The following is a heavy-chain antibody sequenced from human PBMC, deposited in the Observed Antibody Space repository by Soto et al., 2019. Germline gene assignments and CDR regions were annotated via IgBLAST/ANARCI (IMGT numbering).Heavy chain of an antibody. CDR1: DKPSVNFV. J-gene: IGHJ3*02. CDR3: ARVQYSGYDFKLAFDI. V-gene: IGHV1-3*01. Sequence: QVQLVQSGAQVKNPGAQEKVSCRALDKPSVNFVLLWVRQAPGRRLEWMGWIHAGNGYTKYSQSFQGRVTITRDTSASTVHMDLSSLRSEDTAVYYCARVQYSGYDFKLAFDIWGQGTMVTVSS. CDR2: IHAGNGYT. D-gene: IGHD5-12*01.